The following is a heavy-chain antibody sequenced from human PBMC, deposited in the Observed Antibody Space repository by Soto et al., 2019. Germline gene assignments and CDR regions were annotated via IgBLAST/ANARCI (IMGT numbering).Heavy chain of an antibody. Sequence: ASVKVSCKASDYTFSIYGISWVRQAPGQGLEWMGGISAYNGNTKYAQKFQGRVTMTTDTSTTTAYMELRSLRSDDTAVYYCARKRSYYDSSGYEYWGQGTQVTV. D-gene: IGHD3-22*01. CDR1: DYTFSIYG. CDR2: ISAYNGNT. J-gene: IGHJ4*02. CDR3: ARKRSYYDSSGYEY. V-gene: IGHV1-18*04.